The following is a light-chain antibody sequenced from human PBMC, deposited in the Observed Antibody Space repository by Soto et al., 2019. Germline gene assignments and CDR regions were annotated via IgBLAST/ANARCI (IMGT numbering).Light chain of an antibody. V-gene: IGLV2-23*01. CDR1: SSDVGSYNL. CDR2: EGS. CDR3: CSYAGSSTDVV. J-gene: IGLJ2*01. Sequence: QSVLTQPASVSGSPGQSITISCTGTSSDVGSYNLVSWYQQHPGKAPKLMIYEGSKRPSGVSNRLSGSKSGNTASLTISGLQAEDEADYYCCSYAGSSTDVVFGGGTKLTVL.